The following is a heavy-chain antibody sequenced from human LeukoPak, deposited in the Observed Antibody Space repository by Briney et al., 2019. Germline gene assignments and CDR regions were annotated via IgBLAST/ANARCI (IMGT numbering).Heavy chain of an antibody. CDR1: GYTFTSYG. V-gene: IGHV1-18*01. CDR2: ISAYNGNT. J-gene: IGHJ4*02. D-gene: IGHD3-3*01. CDR3: ARDYDFWSGYYLGY. Sequence: ASVKVSCKASGYTFTSYGISWVRQAPGQGFEWMGWISAYNGNTNYAQKLQGRVTMTTDTSTSTAYMELRSLRSDDTAVYYCARDYDFWSGYYLGYWGQGTLVTVSS.